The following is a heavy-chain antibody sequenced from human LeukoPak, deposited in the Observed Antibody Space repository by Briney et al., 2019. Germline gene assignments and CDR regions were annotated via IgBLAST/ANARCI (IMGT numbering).Heavy chain of an antibody. CDR3: ARRGSGASLEYYFDL. D-gene: IGHD1-14*01. J-gene: IGHJ2*01. V-gene: IGHV4-59*08. CDR2: IYYSGNT. CDR1: GGSISSYY. Sequence: SETLSLTCTVSGGSISSYYWSWIRQPPGKGLEYIGYIYYSGNTNSNPSLNSRVTISVDTSKNQFSLKLSSVTAADTAVYYCARRGSGASLEYYFDLWGRGTLVTVSS.